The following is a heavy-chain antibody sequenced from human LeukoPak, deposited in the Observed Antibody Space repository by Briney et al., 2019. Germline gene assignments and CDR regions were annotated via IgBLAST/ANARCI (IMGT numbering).Heavy chain of an antibody. J-gene: IGHJ6*02. Sequence: GGSLGLSCAASGFTFRSYWMNWARQAPGKGLEWVAIINQDGSEKYYMDSVKGRFTISRDNAKNSLYLQMNSLRVEDTAVYYCARAISMVRGHIYYGMDVWGQGTTVTVSS. CDR1: GFTFRSYW. V-gene: IGHV3-7*01. D-gene: IGHD3-10*01. CDR3: ARAISMVRGHIYYGMDV. CDR2: INQDGSEK.